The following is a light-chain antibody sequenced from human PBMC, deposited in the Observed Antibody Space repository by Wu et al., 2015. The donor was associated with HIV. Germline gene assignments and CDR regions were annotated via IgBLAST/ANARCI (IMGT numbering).Light chain of an antibody. CDR2: KAS. CDR1: QSISTW. Sequence: DIQMTQSPSTLSASVGDRVTITCRASQSISTWLAWYQQKPGKAPRLLIYKASSLESGVPSRFSGNGSGTQFTLTISSLQPDDFATYYCQQYQNYFLTFGGGTKVEI. CDR3: QQYQNYFLT. J-gene: IGKJ4*01. V-gene: IGKV1-5*03.